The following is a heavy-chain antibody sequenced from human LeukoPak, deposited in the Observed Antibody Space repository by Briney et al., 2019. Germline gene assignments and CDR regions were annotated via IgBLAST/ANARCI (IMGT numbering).Heavy chain of an antibody. J-gene: IGHJ4*02. CDR1: GYTFTSYA. Sequence: GASVKVSCKASGYTFTSYAMNWVRQAPGQGLEWMGWINTNTGNPTYAQGFTGRFAFSLGTSVSTAYLQISSLKAEDTAVYYCARDDVAAGPSNFDYWGQGTLVTVSS. CDR3: ARDDVAAGPSNFDY. V-gene: IGHV7-4-1*02. D-gene: IGHD6-13*01. CDR2: INTNTGNP.